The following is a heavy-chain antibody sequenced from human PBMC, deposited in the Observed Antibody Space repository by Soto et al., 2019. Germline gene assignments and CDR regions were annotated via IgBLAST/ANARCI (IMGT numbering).Heavy chain of an antibody. CDR2: IIPIFGTA. CDR3: AEVGATSINAFDI. Sequence: ASVKVSCKSSGGTFSSYAIIWVRQAPGQGLEWMGGIIPIFGTANYAQKFQGRVTITADESTSTAYMELSSLRSEDTAVYYCAEVGATSINAFDIWGQGTMVTVS. CDR1: GGTFSSYA. D-gene: IGHD1-26*01. V-gene: IGHV1-69*13. J-gene: IGHJ3*02.